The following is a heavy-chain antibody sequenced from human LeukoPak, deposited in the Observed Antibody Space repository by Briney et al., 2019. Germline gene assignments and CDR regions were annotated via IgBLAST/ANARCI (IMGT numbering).Heavy chain of an antibody. J-gene: IGHJ4*02. D-gene: IGHD2-8*02. CDR2: IYYTGTT. V-gene: IGHV4-59*01. CDR1: GDSISGNY. CDR3: ARLLAGCPGGRCRAHFDY. Sequence: PSETLSLTCSVSGDSISGNYWSWMRQPPGKGLEWIGYIYYTGTTNYNPSLKSRVATSVDTSKNQFSLNLSSVTAADAAVYYCARLLAGCPGGRCRAHFDYWGQGTQVTVSS.